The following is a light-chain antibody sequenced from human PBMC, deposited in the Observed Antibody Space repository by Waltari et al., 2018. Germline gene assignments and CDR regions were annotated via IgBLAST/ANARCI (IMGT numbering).Light chain of an antibody. V-gene: IGKV1-9*01. CDR3: QQLKDSPPT. J-gene: IGKJ4*01. CDR2: DSS. Sequence: DIQLTQSPSFLSASVGDRVTITCRASKDISNFLAWYQQKPGQAPQLLIYDSSTLQSGVPSRFGGSGSGTEFTLTISSLQPEDFATYYCQQLKDSPPTFGGGTKVEIK. CDR1: KDISNF.